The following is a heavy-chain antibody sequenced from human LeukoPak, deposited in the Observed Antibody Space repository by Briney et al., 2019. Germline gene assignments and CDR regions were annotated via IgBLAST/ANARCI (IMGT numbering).Heavy chain of an antibody. D-gene: IGHD2-21*02. CDR3: ARPGICGGDCYLGGDY. CDR2: ISSSSSYI. J-gene: IGHJ4*02. V-gene: IGHV3-21*01. CDR1: GFTFSSYS. Sequence: GGSLRLSCAASGFTFSSYSMNWVRQAPGKGLEWVSSISSSSSYIYSADSVKGRFTISRDNAKNSLYLQMNSLRAEDTAVYYCARPGICGGDCYLGGDYWGQGTLVTVSS.